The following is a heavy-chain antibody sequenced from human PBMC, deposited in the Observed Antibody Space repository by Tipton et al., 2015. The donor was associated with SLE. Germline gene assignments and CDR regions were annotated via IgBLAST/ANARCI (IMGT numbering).Heavy chain of an antibody. V-gene: IGHV3-9*01. Sequence: QLVQSGGGLVQPGRSLRLSCAASGFTFDDYAMHWVRQAPGKGLEWVSGISWNTGSIGYADSVEGRFTISRDNAKNSLYLQMNSLTVEDTALYYCARGIPGDPVAFDMWGQGTMGIVSS. CDR1: GFTFDDYA. CDR2: ISWNTGSI. D-gene: IGHD1-14*01. CDR3: ARGIPGDPVAFDM. J-gene: IGHJ3*02.